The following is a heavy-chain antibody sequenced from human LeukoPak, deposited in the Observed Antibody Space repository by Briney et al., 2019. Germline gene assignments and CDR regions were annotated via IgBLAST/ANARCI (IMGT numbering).Heavy chain of an antibody. D-gene: IGHD6-13*01. Sequence: GGSLRLSCAASGFTFSSYGMHWVRQARGMGLEGVAFIRYDGSNKYYADSVKGRFTISRDNSKNTLYLQMNSLRAEDTAVYYCAKDLHIAAAGTYDYWGQGTLVTVSS. CDR3: AKDLHIAAAGTYDY. V-gene: IGHV3-30*02. J-gene: IGHJ4*02. CDR1: GFTFSSYG. CDR2: IRYDGSNK.